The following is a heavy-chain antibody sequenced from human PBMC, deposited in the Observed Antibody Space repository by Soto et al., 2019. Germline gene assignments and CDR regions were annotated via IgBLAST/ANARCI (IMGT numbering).Heavy chain of an antibody. CDR2: IINSGDST. CDR1: GVTFTSYA. V-gene: IGHV3-23*01. J-gene: IGHJ4*02. D-gene: IGHD3-10*01. CDR3: AKGSFGFDY. Sequence: EVQLLESGGGLVQPGGSLRLSCAASGVTFTSYAMTWVRQVPGEGLQWVSSIINSGDSTYYADSVKGRFTTSRDNSKNTLYLQMYSLRAEDTAIYYCAKGSFGFDYWGQGTLVTVAS.